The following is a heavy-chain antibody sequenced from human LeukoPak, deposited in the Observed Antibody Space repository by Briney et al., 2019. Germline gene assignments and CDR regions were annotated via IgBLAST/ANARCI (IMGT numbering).Heavy chain of an antibody. CDR2: GYHSGRT. D-gene: IGHD2-2*01. J-gene: IGHJ5*02. CDR1: GDSIDAHY. CDR3: ARAPVYCSTDRCRGRVYWFGP. Sequence: SETLSLTCTVSGDSIDAHYWSWIRQAPGKGLELIGHGYHSGRTNYNPSLKGRVTISVDMYKNEFSLALTSLTAADTAAYYCARAPVYCSTDRCRGRVYWFGPWGQATLVTISS. V-gene: IGHV4-59*11.